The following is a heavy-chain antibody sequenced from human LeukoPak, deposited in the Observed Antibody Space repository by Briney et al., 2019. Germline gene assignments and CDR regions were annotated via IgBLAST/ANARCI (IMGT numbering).Heavy chain of an antibody. V-gene: IGHV3-48*02. CDR3: ARSAGGTAADLDY. CDR2: ISPGGATI. Sequence: PGGSLRLSCAAPRFTFINYDMNCVRQAPRKGLGWVSYISPGGATISYADSVKGRFIISRDKAKNSLYLQMSSLRDDDTAVYYCARSAGGTAADLDYWGQGTLVTVSS. J-gene: IGHJ4*02. D-gene: IGHD2-21*02. CDR1: RFTFINYD.